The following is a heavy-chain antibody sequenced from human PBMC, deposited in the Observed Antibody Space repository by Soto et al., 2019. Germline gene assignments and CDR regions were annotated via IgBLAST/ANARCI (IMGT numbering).Heavy chain of an antibody. D-gene: IGHD3-22*01. CDR1: GFTVSSNY. CDR3: ASLTYYYDSSGYPGAFDI. CDR2: IYSGGST. J-gene: IGHJ3*02. Sequence: PGGSLRFSCAASGFTVSSNYMSWVRQAPGKGLEWVSVIYSGGSTYYADSVKGRFSISRDNSKNTLYLQMNSLRAEDTAVYYCASLTYYYDSSGYPGAFDIWGQGTMVTVSS. V-gene: IGHV3-53*01.